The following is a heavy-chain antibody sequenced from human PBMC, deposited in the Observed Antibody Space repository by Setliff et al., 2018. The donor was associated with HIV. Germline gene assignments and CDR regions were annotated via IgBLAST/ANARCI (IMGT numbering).Heavy chain of an antibody. CDR2: IWYDGSKK. CDR1: GFTFSNYG. V-gene: IGHV3-30*02. Sequence: GGSLRLSCAASGFTFSNYGMHWVRQAPGKGLEWVALIWYDGSKKYYADAVKGRFTISRDNSKNTMYLQMSRLSDEDTAVYFCARDSLYYNFRTGYYDYWGHGTLVTVST. D-gene: IGHD3-3*01. CDR3: ARDSLYYNFRTGYYDY. J-gene: IGHJ4*01.